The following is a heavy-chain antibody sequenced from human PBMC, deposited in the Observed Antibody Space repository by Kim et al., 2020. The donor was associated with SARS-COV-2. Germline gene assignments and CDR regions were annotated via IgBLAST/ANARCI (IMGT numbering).Heavy chain of an antibody. Sequence: SVKVSCKASGGTFSSYAISWVRQAPGQGLEWMGRIIPILGIANYAQKFQGRVTITADKSTSTAYMELSSLRSEDTAVYYCATLRAPITGTTGNHYYYYYYYMDVWGKGTTVTVSS. J-gene: IGHJ6*03. CDR1: GGTFSSYA. V-gene: IGHV1-69*04. CDR3: ATLRAPITGTTGNHYYYYYYYMDV. D-gene: IGHD1-7*01. CDR2: IIPILGIA.